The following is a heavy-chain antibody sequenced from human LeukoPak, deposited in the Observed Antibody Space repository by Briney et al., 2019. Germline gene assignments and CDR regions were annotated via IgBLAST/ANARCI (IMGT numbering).Heavy chain of an antibody. CDR2: INPNSGGT. CDR1: GYTFTGYY. Sequence: GASVKVSCKASGYTFTGYYMHWVRQAPGQGLEWMGWINPNSGGTNYAQKFQGRVTMTRDTSICTAYMELSRLRSDDTAVYYCARDLPSGSGWSYNWFDPWGQGTLVTVSS. D-gene: IGHD6-19*01. J-gene: IGHJ5*02. V-gene: IGHV1-2*02. CDR3: ARDLPSGSGWSYNWFDP.